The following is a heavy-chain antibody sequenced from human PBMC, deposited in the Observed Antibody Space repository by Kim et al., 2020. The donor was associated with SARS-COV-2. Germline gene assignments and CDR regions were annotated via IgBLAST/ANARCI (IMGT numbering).Heavy chain of an antibody. CDR2: VYRSGST. Sequence: SETLSLTCVVNGGSFSDYYWTWIRQPPGKGLEWIGEVYRSGSTNYNPSLKSRVTMSVDTSKNQFSLKMSSVTAADTAVFYCARGAGAYYYYGVGVWGQGT. V-gene: IGHV4-34*01. CDR3: ARGAGAYYYYGVGV. J-gene: IGHJ6*01. CDR1: GGSFSDYY. D-gene: IGHD6-19*01.